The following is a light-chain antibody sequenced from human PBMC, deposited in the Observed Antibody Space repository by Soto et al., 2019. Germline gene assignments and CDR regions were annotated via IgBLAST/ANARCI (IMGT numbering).Light chain of an antibody. CDR3: QQSNNWPYT. CDR2: GAS. CDR1: QTVRDN. V-gene: IGKV3-15*01. Sequence: EIVMTHSPATLSVSPGDRATLSCRASQTVRDNLAWYQQKPGQAPRLLIYGASTRATGIPARFSGSGSGTEFTLTIDSVQSEDFALYFCQQSNNWPYTFGQGTKLEIK. J-gene: IGKJ2*01.